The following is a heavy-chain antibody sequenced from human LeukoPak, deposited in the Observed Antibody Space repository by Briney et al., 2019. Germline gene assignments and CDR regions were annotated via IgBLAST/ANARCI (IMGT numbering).Heavy chain of an antibody. CDR2: ISYDGSNK. Sequence: GRSLRLSCAASGFTFSSYGMHWVRQAPGKGLEWVAVISYDGSNKYYADSVKGRFTISRDNSKNTLYLQMNSLRAEDTAVYYCARGAGGYRFDPWGQGTLVTVSS. CDR1: GFTFSSYG. D-gene: IGHD1-1*01. CDR3: ARGAGGYRFDP. J-gene: IGHJ5*02. V-gene: IGHV3-30*03.